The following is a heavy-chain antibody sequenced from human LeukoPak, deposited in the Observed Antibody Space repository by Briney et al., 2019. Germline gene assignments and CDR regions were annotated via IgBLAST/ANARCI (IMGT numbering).Heavy chain of an antibody. CDR2: ISGSGGST. CDR3: ANYYYGSGSYSYYYGMDV. CDR1: GFTFSSYA. J-gene: IGHJ6*04. V-gene: IGHV3-23*01. Sequence: GGSLRLSCAASGFTFSSYAMSWVRQAPGKGLEWVSAISGSGGSTYYADSVKGRSTISRDNSKNTLYLQMNSLRAEDTAVYYRANYYYGSGSYSYYYGMDVWGKGTTVTVSS. D-gene: IGHD3-10*01.